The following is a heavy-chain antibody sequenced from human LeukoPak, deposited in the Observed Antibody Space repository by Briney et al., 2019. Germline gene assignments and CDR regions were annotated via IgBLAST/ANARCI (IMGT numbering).Heavy chain of an antibody. CDR3: AGAIVGAATAFDI. J-gene: IGHJ3*02. CDR2: IYPGDSDA. V-gene: IGHV5-51*01. D-gene: IGHD1-26*01. CDR1: GYSFTSYW. Sequence: GESLKISCKGSGYSFTSYWIGWVRRMPGKGLEWMGIIYPGDSDARYSPSFQGQVTISADKSIGTAYLQWSSLKTSDTAMYYCAGAIVGAATAFDIWGQGTMVTVSS.